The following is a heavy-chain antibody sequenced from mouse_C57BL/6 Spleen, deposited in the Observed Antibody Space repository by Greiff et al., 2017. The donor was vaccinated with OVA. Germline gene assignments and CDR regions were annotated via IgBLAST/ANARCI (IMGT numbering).Heavy chain of an antibody. CDR1: GYAFTNYL. CDR3: ARGGPYGNYDYAMDY. D-gene: IGHD2-1*01. Sequence: QVHVKQSGAELVRPGTSVKVSCKASGYAFTNYLIEWVKQRPGQGLEWIGVINPGSGGTNYNEKFKGKATLTADKSSSTAYMQLSSLTSEDSAVYFCARGGPYGNYDYAMDYWGQGTSVTVSS. J-gene: IGHJ4*01. V-gene: IGHV1-54*01. CDR2: INPGSGGT.